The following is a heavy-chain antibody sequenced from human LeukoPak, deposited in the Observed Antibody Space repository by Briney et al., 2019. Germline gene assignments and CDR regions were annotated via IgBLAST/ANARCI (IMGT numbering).Heavy chain of an antibody. CDR2: IIPIFGTA. Sequence: SVKVSCKASGGTFSSYAIRWVRQAPGQGLEWMGGIIPIFGTANYAQKFQGRVTITTDESTSTAYMELSSLRSEDTAVYYCARGLSGSLPGWFDPWGQGTLVTVSS. CDR3: ARGLSGSLPGWFDP. J-gene: IGHJ5*02. CDR1: GGTFSSYA. V-gene: IGHV1-69*05. D-gene: IGHD1-26*01.